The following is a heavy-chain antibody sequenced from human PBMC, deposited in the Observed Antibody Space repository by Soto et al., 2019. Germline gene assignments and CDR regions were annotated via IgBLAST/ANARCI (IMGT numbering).Heavy chain of an antibody. D-gene: IGHD2-2*01. CDR3: AKVHTKTRPQLPPLHRGMDV. CDR2: ISYDGSNK. V-gene: IGHV3-30*18. CDR1: GFTFSSYG. J-gene: IGHJ6*02. Sequence: LRLSCAASGFTFSSYGMHWVRQAPGKGLEWVAVISYDGSNKYYADSVEGRFTISRDNSKNTLYLQMNSLRAEDTAVYYCAKVHTKTRPQLPPLHRGMDVWGQGTTVTVSS.